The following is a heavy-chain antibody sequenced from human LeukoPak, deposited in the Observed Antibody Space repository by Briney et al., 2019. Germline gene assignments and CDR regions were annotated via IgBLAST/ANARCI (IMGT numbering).Heavy chain of an antibody. Sequence: GGSLRLSCAASGFTFSSYAMSWVRQAPGKGLEWVSAISGSGGSTYYADSVKGRFTISRDNSKNTLYLQMNSLRAEDTAVYYCAKDRRESVTGRKGFDYWGQGTLVTVSS. CDR2: ISGSGGST. CDR1: GFTFSSYA. J-gene: IGHJ4*02. D-gene: IGHD4-17*01. V-gene: IGHV3-23*01. CDR3: AKDRRESVTGRKGFDY.